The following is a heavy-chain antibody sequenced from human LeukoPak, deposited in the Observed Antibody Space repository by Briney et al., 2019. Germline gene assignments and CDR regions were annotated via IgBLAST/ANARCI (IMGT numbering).Heavy chain of an antibody. CDR3: ARESSGGFDN. CDR2: IRSKANSYAT. D-gene: IGHD3-3*01. V-gene: IGHV3-73*01. J-gene: IGHJ4*02. CDR1: GFTFSGSA. Sequence: PGGSLKLSCAASGFTFSGSAMHWVRQASGKGLEWVGRIRSKANSYATAYAASVKGRFTISRDDSKNTAYLQMNSLKTEDTAVYYCARESSGGFDNWAQGTLVTVSS.